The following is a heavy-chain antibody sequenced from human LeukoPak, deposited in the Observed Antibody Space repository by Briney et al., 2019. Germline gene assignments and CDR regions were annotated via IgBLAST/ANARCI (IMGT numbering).Heavy chain of an antibody. CDR3: ARDPTIAVAGIDY. CDR1: GFTFSSYS. Sequence: GGSLRLSCAASGFTFSSYSMNWVRQAPGKGLEWVSSISSSSSYIYYADSEKGLFTISRDNAKHSLYLQMNSLRAEDTAVYYCARDPTIAVAGIDYWGQGTLVTVSS. V-gene: IGHV3-21*01. J-gene: IGHJ4*02. D-gene: IGHD6-19*01. CDR2: ISSSSSYI.